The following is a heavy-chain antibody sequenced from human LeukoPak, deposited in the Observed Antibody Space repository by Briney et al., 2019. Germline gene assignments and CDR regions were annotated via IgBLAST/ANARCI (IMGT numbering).Heavy chain of an antibody. CDR3: ARASGCYSPFDY. D-gene: IGHD1-26*01. V-gene: IGHV3-30*04. Sequence: PGRSLRLSCAASGFTFSSYAMHWVRQAPGKGLEWVAVISYDGSNKYYADSVKGRFTISRDNSKNTLYLQMNSLRAEDTAVYYCARASGCYSPFDYWGQGTLVTVSS. CDR2: ISYDGSNK. J-gene: IGHJ4*02. CDR1: GFTFSSYA.